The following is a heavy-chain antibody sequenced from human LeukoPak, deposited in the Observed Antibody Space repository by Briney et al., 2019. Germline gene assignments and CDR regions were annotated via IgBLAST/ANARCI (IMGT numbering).Heavy chain of an antibody. D-gene: IGHD3-3*01. CDR1: GGSISSSSYY. CDR2: IYCSGSA. Sequence: PSETLSLTCTVSGGSISSSSYYWGWIRQPPGKGLEWIGSIYCSGSAYYNPSLKSRVTISVDTSKNQFSLKLSSVTAADTAVYYCAIGFLEWLGNLDYWGQGTLVTVSS. V-gene: IGHV4-39*07. CDR3: AIGFLEWLGNLDY. J-gene: IGHJ4*02.